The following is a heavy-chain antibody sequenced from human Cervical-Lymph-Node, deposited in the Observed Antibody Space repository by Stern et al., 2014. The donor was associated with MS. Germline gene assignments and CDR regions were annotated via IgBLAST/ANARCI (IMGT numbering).Heavy chain of an antibody. CDR1: GGTFSSYA. Sequence: QVQLVQSGAEVKKPGSSVKVSCKASGGTFSSYAISWVRQAPGQGLEWMGGIIPIFGPANYAQKFQGRVTITADESTSTAYMELSSLRSEDTAVYYCARDGLGRQLGDEAYYYYGMDVWGQGTTVTVSS. CDR3: ARDGLGRQLGDEAYYYYGMDV. V-gene: IGHV1-69*01. J-gene: IGHJ6*02. D-gene: IGHD6-6*01. CDR2: IIPIFGPA.